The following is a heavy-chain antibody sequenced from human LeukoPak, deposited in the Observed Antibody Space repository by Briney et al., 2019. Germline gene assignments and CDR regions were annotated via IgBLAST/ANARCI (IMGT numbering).Heavy chain of an antibody. D-gene: IGHD3-22*01. J-gene: IGHJ3*02. V-gene: IGHV1-18*01. CDR3: ARAAVTMIVVVTEGGAFDI. CDR1: GYTFTSYG. CDR2: ISAYNGNT. Sequence: ASVKVSCKASGYTFTSYGISWVRQTPGQGLEWMGWISAYNGNTNYAQKLQGRVTMTTDTSTSTAYVELRSLRSDDTAVYYCARAAVTMIVVVTEGGAFDIWGQGTMVTVSS.